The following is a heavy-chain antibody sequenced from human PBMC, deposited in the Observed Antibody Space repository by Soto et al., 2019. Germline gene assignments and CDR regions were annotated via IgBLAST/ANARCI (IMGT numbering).Heavy chain of an antibody. V-gene: IGHV3-23*01. Sequence: PGESLKISCAASGFTFSSYAMSWVRQAPGKGLEWVAAINQDGSNKYYAASVKGRFTISRDNAKNSLYLQMNSLRAEDAAVYYCATSTGAPGNYWGQGTLVTVSS. J-gene: IGHJ4*02. D-gene: IGHD1-26*01. CDR2: INQDGSNK. CDR3: ATSTGAPGNY. CDR1: GFTFSSYA.